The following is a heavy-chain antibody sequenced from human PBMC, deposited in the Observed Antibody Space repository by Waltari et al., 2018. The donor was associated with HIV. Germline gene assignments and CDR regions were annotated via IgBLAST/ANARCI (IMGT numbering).Heavy chain of an antibody. D-gene: IGHD2-2*01. Sequence: QVQLQQWGAGLLKPSETLSLTCAVSGGSFSGYYWSWIRQPPGKGLEWIGEINHSGSTNYNPSLKSRVTISVDTSKNQFSLKLSSVTAADTAVYYCARAADIVVVPGIHLGMDVWGQGTTVTVSS. V-gene: IGHV4-34*01. CDR3: ARAADIVVVPGIHLGMDV. CDR2: INHSGST. J-gene: IGHJ6*02. CDR1: GGSFSGYY.